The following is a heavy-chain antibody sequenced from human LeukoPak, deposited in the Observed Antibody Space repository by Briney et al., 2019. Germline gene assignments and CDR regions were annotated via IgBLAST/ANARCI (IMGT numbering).Heavy chain of an antibody. CDR3: AKHGDFWSGYYTPYYGMDV. V-gene: IGHV3-21*03. CDR1: GFTFSSYS. J-gene: IGHJ6*02. D-gene: IGHD3-3*01. CDR2: ISNSSSYI. Sequence: GGSLTLSCAASGFTFSSYSMNWVRQAPGKGLEWVSSISNSSSYIYYADSVKGRFTISRDNAKHSLYLQMNSLRAEDTAVYYCAKHGDFWSGYYTPYYGMDVWGQGTTVTVSS.